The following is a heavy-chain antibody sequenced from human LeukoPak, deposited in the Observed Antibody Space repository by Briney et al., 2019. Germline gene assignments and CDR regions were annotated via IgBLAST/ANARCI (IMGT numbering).Heavy chain of an antibody. CDR2: IRYDGSNK. CDR3: AKGWFGGVRDYFDY. J-gene: IGHJ4*02. Sequence: PGRSMRLSCAASGFTFSSYGMHWVRQAPGKGLEWVAVIRYDGSNKYYADSVKGRFTISRDNSKNTLYLQMNSLRAEDTAVYYCAKGWFGGVRDYFDYWGQGTLVTVSS. V-gene: IGHV3-33*06. CDR1: GFTFSSYG. D-gene: IGHD3-16*01.